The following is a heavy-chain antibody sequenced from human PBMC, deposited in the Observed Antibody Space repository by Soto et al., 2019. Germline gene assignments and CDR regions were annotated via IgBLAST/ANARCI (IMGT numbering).Heavy chain of an antibody. V-gene: IGHV3-48*03. CDR3: ARDRLFLERLLSCGMDV. D-gene: IGHD3-3*01. CDR1: GFTFSGYE. J-gene: IGHJ6*02. CDR2: ISSSGSTI. Sequence: GGSLRLSCAASGFTFSGYEMNWVRQAPGKGLEWVSYISSSGSTIYYADSVKGRFTISRDNAKNSLYLQMNSLRAEDTAVYYCARDRLFLERLLSCGMDVSGPGTTVT.